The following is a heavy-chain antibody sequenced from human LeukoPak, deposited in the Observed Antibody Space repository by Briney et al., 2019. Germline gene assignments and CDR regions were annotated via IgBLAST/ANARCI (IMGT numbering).Heavy chain of an antibody. V-gene: IGHV4-39*07. CDR3: ARGGSYGTITY. Sequence: NSSETLSLTCTVSGGSISSSSYYWGWIRQPPGKGLEWIGSIYYSGSTYYNPSLKSRVTISVDTSKNQFSLKLSSVTAADTAVYYCARGGSYGTITYWGQGTLVTVSS. J-gene: IGHJ4*02. D-gene: IGHD5-18*01. CDR2: IYYSGST. CDR1: GGSISSSSYY.